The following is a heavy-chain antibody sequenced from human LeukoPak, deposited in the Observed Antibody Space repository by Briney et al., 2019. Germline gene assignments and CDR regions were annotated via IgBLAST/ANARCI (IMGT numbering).Heavy chain of an antibody. CDR2: IDPDSGGT. CDR3: AREYYNSSGIKYAFDI. V-gene: IGHV1-2*02. Sequence: ASVKVPCKAPGYTFTDYYIHWVRQAPGQGLEWMGCIDPDSGGTKYGQKFQGRVTMTRDTSINTAYMELSRLRSDDTAVYYCAREYYNSSGIKYAFDIWGQGTMVTVSS. CDR1: GYTFTDYY. J-gene: IGHJ3*02. D-gene: IGHD3-22*01.